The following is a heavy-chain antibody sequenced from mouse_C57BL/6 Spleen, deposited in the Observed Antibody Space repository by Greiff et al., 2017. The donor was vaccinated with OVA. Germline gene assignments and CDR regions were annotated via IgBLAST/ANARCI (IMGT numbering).Heavy chain of an antibody. Sequence: DVKLQESGPGLVKPSQSLSLTCSVTGYSITSGYYWTWIRQFPGNKLEWMGYISYDGSNNYNPSLKNRISITRDTSKNQFFLKLNSVTTEDTATYYCASHYGSSYWYFDVWGTGTTVTVSS. J-gene: IGHJ1*03. CDR1: GYSITSGYY. CDR2: ISYDGSN. V-gene: IGHV3-6*01. CDR3: ASHYGSSYWYFDV. D-gene: IGHD1-1*01.